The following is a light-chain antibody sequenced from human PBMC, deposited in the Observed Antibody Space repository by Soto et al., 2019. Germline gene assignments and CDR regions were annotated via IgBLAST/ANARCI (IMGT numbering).Light chain of an antibody. CDR3: QQYGSSPSIT. V-gene: IGKV3D-15*01. J-gene: IGKJ5*01. Sequence: EIVMTQSPAALSVSPGEGATLSCRASQSLRTDVAWYQQKHGQAPRLLIYDASTRATGVPARFSGSGSGTEFTLIISSLQSEDFAVYYCQQYGSSPSITFGQGTRLEIK. CDR1: QSLRTD. CDR2: DAS.